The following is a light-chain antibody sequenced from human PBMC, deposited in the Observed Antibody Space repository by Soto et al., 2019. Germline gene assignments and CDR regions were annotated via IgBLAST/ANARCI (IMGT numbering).Light chain of an antibody. J-gene: IGKJ2*01. V-gene: IGKV1-39*01. CDR2: GIS. CDR1: QTISNY. Sequence: DIQMTQSPSSLSASVGDRVTITCRASQTISNYLNWYHQKPGKPPKLLIYGISTLQSGVPSRFSGSGSGTDFTLTISSLQPEDFATYDCQHSFNTPYTFGKGTELEVK. CDR3: QHSFNTPYT.